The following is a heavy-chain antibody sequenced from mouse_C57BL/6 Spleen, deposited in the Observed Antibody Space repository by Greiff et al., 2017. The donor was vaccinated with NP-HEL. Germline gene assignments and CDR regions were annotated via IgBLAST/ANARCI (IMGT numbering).Heavy chain of an antibody. V-gene: IGHV14-4*01. D-gene: IGHD1-1*01. Sequence: EVQLQQSGAELVRPGASVKLSCTASGFNIKDDYMHWVKQRPEQGLEWIGWIDPENGDTEYASKFQGKATITADTSSNTAYLPLSSLTSEDTAVYYCTTNYYGSREGFDYWGQGTTLTVSS. CDR2: IDPENGDT. J-gene: IGHJ2*01. CDR1: GFNIKDDY. CDR3: TTNYYGSREGFDY.